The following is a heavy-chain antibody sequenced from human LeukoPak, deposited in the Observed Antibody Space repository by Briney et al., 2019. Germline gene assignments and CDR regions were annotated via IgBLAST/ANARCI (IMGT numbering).Heavy chain of an antibody. CDR2: VHHSGNR. V-gene: IGHV4-30-2*01. J-gene: IGHJ4*02. CDR3: ARHPVPAAALDY. Sequence: SETLSLTCSVSGVSITGDEDFWTWIRQPPGKGLELIGYVHHSGNRYYDSSLGSRLTLSVDRSKNQFSLKLSSVTAADTAVYYCARHPVPAAALDYWGQGTLVTVSS. D-gene: IGHD2-2*01. CDR1: GVSITGDEDF.